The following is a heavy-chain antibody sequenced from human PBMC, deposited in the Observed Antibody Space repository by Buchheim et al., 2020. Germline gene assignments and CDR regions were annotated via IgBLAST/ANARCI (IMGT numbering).Heavy chain of an antibody. V-gene: IGHV4-4*02. CDR1: GGSNSSTHR. CDR3: ANYASDNYYNVPKFDP. D-gene: IGHD3-10*01. J-gene: IGHJ5*02. CDR2: IYHSGST. Sequence: QVQLQKSGPGLVKPLGTLSLTCAVSGGSNSSTHRWSWVRQAPGKGLEWIGEIYHSGSTNYNPSLKSRVTISQDKSKNQFYLRLRSVTAADTAVYYCANYASDNYYNVPKFDPWGQGTL.